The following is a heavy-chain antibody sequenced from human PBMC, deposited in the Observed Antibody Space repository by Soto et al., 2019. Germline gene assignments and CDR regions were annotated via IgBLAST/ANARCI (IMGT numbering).Heavy chain of an antibody. CDR2: ISYDGSNK. Sequence: TGGSLRLSCAASGFTFSSYAMHWVRQAPGKGLEWVAVISYDGSNKYYADSVKGRFTISRDNSKNTLYLQMNSLRAEDTAVYYCARSGLDDAFDIWGQGTMVTVSS. D-gene: IGHD1-1*01. CDR3: ARSGLDDAFDI. J-gene: IGHJ3*02. V-gene: IGHV3-30-3*01. CDR1: GFTFSSYA.